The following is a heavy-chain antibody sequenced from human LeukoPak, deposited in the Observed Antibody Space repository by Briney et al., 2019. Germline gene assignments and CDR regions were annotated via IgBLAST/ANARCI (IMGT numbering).Heavy chain of an antibody. CDR3: ARTGLDAFDI. Sequence: SQTLSLTCAISGDSVSSNSAAWHWIRQSPSRGLEWLGRTYYRSKWYNDYAVSVKSRITINPDTSKNQCSLQLNSVTPEDTAVYYCARTGLDAFDIWGQGTMVTVSS. CDR2: TYYRSKWYN. J-gene: IGHJ3*02. CDR1: GDSVSSNSAA. V-gene: IGHV6-1*01.